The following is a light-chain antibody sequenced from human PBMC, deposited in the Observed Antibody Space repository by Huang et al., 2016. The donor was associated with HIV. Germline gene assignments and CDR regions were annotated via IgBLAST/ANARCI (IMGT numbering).Light chain of an antibody. V-gene: IGKV3-15*01. CDR1: QSVNNK. CDR2: DAS. CDR3: QQYNNWPPWT. Sequence: EVVMTQSPVTLSVSPGERATLSCRASQSVNNKLAWFQQKPGQAPRLLIHDASIRASGIPDRVSGSGAGTEFTLTISSLQSEDVAVYYCQQYNNWPPWTFGQGTKVEIK. J-gene: IGKJ1*01.